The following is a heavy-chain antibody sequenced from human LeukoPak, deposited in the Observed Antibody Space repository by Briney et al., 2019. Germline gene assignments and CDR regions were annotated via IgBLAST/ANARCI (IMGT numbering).Heavy chain of an antibody. CDR3: ARAMLVGGDYSYYFDY. D-gene: IGHD2-21*01. V-gene: IGHV3-33*01. J-gene: IGHJ4*02. CDR1: GFTFSSYG. Sequence: GGSLKLSCAASGFTFSSYGMHWVRQAPGKGLEWVAVIWYDGSNKYYADSVKGRFTISRDNSKNTLYLQMNSLRAEDTAVYYCARAMLVGGDYSYYFDYWGQGTLVTVSS. CDR2: IWYDGSNK.